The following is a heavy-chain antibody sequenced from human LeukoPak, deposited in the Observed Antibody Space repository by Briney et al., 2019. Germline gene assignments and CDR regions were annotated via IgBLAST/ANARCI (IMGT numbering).Heavy chain of an antibody. J-gene: IGHJ4*02. CDR1: GFTFSSYA. CDR2: ISGSGGST. CDR3: AKDPYSSGWYESMYYCDY. V-gene: IGHV3-23*01. Sequence: PGGSLRLSCAASGFTFSSYAMSWVRQAPGKGLEWVSAISGSGGSTYYADSVKGRFTISRDNSKNTLYLQMNSLRAEDTAVYYCAKDPYSSGWYESMYYCDYWGQGTLVTVSS. D-gene: IGHD6-19*01.